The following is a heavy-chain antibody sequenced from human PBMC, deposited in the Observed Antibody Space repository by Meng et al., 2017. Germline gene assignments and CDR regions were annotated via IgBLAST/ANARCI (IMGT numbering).Heavy chain of an antibody. CDR3: ARLVAGTFGQLFDP. CDR1: GYTFTGSA. J-gene: IGHJ5*02. D-gene: IGHD2-15*01. V-gene: IGHV7-4-1*02. Sequence: QVQVVQSGSEWKKPGASVKCSRTASGYTFTGSAMNWVRQAPGQGLEWMGWINTNTGNPTYAQGFTGRFVFSLDTSVSTAYLQISSLKAEDTAVYYCARLVAGTFGQLFDPWGQGTLVTVSS. CDR2: INTNTGNP.